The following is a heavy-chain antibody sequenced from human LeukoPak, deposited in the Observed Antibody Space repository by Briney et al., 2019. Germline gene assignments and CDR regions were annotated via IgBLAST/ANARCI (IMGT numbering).Heavy chain of an antibody. J-gene: IGHJ4*02. Sequence: ASVKVSCKASGYTFTSYGISWVRQAPGQGLEWMGWISAYNGNTNYAQKLQGRVTMTTDTSTSTAYMELRSLRSDDTAVYYCARAILNSNVLLWFGESVGPFDYWGQGTLVTVFS. V-gene: IGHV1-18*01. CDR2: ISAYNGNT. CDR3: ARAILNSNVLLWFGESVGPFDY. CDR1: GYTFTSYG. D-gene: IGHD3-10*01.